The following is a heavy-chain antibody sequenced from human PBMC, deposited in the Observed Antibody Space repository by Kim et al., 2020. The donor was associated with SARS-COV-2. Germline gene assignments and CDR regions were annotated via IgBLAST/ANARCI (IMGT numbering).Heavy chain of an antibody. D-gene: IGHD4-17*01. J-gene: IGHJ4*02. V-gene: IGHV4-61*01. Sequence: SETLSLTCTVSGGSVSSGSYYWSWIRQPPGKGLEWIGYIYYSGSTNYNPSLKSRVTISVDTSKNQFSLKLSSVTAADTAVYYCARVYGDYVDYWGQGTLVTVSS. CDR2: IYYSGST. CDR1: GGSVSSGSYY. CDR3: ARVYGDYVDY.